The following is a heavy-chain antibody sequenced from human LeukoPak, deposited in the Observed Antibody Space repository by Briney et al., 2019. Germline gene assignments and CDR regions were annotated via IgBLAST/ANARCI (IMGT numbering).Heavy chain of an antibody. CDR1: GFTFSSYA. J-gene: IGHJ4*02. CDR3: AKDRYCSGGSCPIFDY. D-gene: IGHD2-15*01. Sequence: GGSLRLSCAASGFTFSSYAMSWVRQAPGKGLGWVSAISGSGGSTYYADSGKGRFTISRDNSQNTLYLQMNSLRAEDTAVYYCAKDRYCSGGSCPIFDYWGQGTLVTVSS. CDR2: ISGSGGST. V-gene: IGHV3-23*01.